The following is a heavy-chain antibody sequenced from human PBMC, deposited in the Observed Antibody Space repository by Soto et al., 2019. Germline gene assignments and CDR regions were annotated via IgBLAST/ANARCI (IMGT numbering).Heavy chain of an antibody. CDR3: ARGLLTFGGVIVVAFDF. CDR1: GFTFSSYW. CDR2: IKKDGSEK. D-gene: IGHD3-16*02. Sequence: QPGGSLRLSCEASGFTFSSYWMSWVRQAPGKGLEWVANIKKDGSEKFYVDSVMGRFAISRDNAKNSLYLQMDSLRADDTAVYYCARGLLTFGGVIVVAFDFWGLGTLVTVSS. V-gene: IGHV3-7*03. J-gene: IGHJ4*02.